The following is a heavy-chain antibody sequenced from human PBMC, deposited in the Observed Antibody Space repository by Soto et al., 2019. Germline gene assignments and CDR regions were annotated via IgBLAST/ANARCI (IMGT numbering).Heavy chain of an antibody. CDR3: SRETLWFGESPKS. V-gene: IGHV3-74*01. J-gene: IGHJ4*02. Sequence: EVQLAESGGGLVQRGGSLRLSCEASGFTFSTYWMHWVRQAPGKGLVWVSRINSDGRITTYADSVKGRFTISRDNAGSTLYLQMNSLRVDDTAVYYCSRETLWFGESPKSGGQGTLVTVSS. CDR2: INSDGRIT. D-gene: IGHD3-10*01. CDR1: GFTFSTYW.